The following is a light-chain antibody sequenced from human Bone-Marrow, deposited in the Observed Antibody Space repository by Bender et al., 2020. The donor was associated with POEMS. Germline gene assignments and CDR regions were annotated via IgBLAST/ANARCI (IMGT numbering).Light chain of an antibody. J-gene: IGLJ2*01. CDR2: EGN. CDR1: DVGSSNP. CDR3: CSHAGATAVVL. Sequence: QSALTQPASVSGSPGQSITISCDVGSSNPVSWYQQHPGKAPKLIVYEGNKRPARLSNRITGCECGNTASLTISGLQAEDEADCYCCSHAGATAVVLFGGGTKLTVL. V-gene: IGLV2-23*01.